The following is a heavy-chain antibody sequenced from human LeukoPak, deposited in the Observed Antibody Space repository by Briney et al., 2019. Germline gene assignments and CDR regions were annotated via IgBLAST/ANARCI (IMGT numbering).Heavy chain of an antibody. CDR1: GGSISSYY. D-gene: IGHD5-18*01. CDR3: ARLRTAMGVFDP. Sequence: PSETLSLTCTVSGGSISSYYWSWIRQPPGKGLEWIGYIYYSGSTNYNPSLKSRVTISVDTSKNQFSLELSSVTAADTAVYYCARLRTAMGVFDPWGQGTLVTVSS. V-gene: IGHV4-59*01. CDR2: IYYSGST. J-gene: IGHJ5*02.